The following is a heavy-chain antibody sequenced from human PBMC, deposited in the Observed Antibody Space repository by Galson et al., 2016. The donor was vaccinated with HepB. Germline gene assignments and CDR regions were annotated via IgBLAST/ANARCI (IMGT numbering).Heavy chain of an antibody. D-gene: IGHD6-19*01. CDR1: GDSISGSNYY. J-gene: IGHJ4*02. CDR2: IYYSGNT. V-gene: IGHV4-39*01. Sequence: SETLSLTCTVSGDSISGSNYYWGWIRQPPGKGLQWIGHIYYSGNTYYNPSLKSRVTMSVDTSTNQFSLELTSVTAADTAVFYCMRLSGGWGTGVFDSWGQGTLVTVSS. CDR3: MRLSGGWGTGVFDS.